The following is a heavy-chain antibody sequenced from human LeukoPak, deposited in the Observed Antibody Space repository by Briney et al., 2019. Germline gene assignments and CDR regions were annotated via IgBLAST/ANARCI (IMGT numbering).Heavy chain of an antibody. CDR2: IRYDGSNK. CDR1: GFTFSSYR. V-gene: IGHV3-30*02. CDR3: ARDLGQYYDTRYNWFDP. D-gene: IGHD3-22*01. Sequence: GGSLTLSCAASGFTFSSYRMHWPRQARGKGLEWVAFIRYDGSNKYYADSVKGRFTISRDNAKNTLNLQMNSLRAEDTAVYYCARDLGQYYDTRYNWFDPWGQGTLVTVSS. J-gene: IGHJ5*02.